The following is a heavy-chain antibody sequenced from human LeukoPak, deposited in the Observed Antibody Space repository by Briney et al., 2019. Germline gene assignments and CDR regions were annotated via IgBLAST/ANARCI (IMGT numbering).Heavy chain of an antibody. CDR2: MSNSGHT. D-gene: IGHD6-13*01. CDR3: ARVSAAGTGPDS. Sequence: SETLSLTCTVSGDSASSGNYYWSWTRQPPGKGLEWIGFMSNSGHTDSTPSLKSRVTISLDTSKNQFSLKLNSVTAADTAVYYCARVSAAGTGPDSWGQGTLVTVSS. CDR1: GDSASSGNYY. V-gene: IGHV4-61*01. J-gene: IGHJ4*02.